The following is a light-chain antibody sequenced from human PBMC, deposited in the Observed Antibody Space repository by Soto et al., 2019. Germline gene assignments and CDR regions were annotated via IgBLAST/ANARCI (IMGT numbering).Light chain of an antibody. CDR2: DAS. J-gene: IGKJ3*01. CDR3: QQRSNRVT. Sequence: EIVLTQSPSTLSLSPGERATLSCRASQSVSSYLAWYQQKPGQAPRLLIYDASSRATGIPARFSGSGSGTDFTLTISRLEPEDFAVYYCQQRSNRVTFGPGTKVDIK. V-gene: IGKV3-11*01. CDR1: QSVSSY.